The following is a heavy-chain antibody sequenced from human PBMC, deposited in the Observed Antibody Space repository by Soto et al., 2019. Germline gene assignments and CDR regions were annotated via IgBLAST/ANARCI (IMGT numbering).Heavy chain of an antibody. CDR3: ARAPKTFYYGSGTYSSSFDY. D-gene: IGHD3-10*01. Sequence: QVQLQESGPGLVKPSQTLSLTCTVSGGSISSGGYYWSWIRQHPGKGLEWIGYIYYSGSTYYNPSLKSRVTIPVDTSKNQFSLKLSSVTAADTAVYYCARAPKTFYYGSGTYSSSFDYWGQGTLVTVSS. J-gene: IGHJ4*02. CDR2: IYYSGST. V-gene: IGHV4-31*03. CDR1: GGSISSGGYY.